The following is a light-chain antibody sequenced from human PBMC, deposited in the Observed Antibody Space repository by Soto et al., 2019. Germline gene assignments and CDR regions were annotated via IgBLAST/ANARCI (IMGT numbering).Light chain of an antibody. Sequence: EIVLTQSPATLYLSPGDRATLSCRASQSVDWYVVWYPQKPGQALRLLIYDALKGETGDPDRFSGSGSGTDFTLAIRRLEPEDFAVYYGQLRSNWPPITFGPGTKVDLK. CDR3: QLRSNWPPIT. J-gene: IGKJ3*01. CDR2: DAL. CDR1: QSVDWY. V-gene: IGKV3-11*01.